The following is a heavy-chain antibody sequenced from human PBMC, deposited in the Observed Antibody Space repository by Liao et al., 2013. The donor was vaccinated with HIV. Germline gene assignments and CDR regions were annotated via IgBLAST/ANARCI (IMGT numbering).Heavy chain of an antibody. D-gene: IGHD2-15*01. V-gene: IGHV4-61*02. CDR1: GDLIRRDNYY. CDR2: IYTGMSTTGTT. CDR3: ARVAGGVVVTLFWGELYFDY. Sequence: QLQLQESGPGLVKPSQTLSLTCTVSGDLIRRDNYYWTWIRQPAGKGLEWIGHIYTGMSTTGTTNYNPSLKSRVSISADTSSNHVSLKLTSVTAADTAVYYCARVAGGVVVTLFWGELYFDYWGQGTLVTVSS. J-gene: IGHJ4*02.